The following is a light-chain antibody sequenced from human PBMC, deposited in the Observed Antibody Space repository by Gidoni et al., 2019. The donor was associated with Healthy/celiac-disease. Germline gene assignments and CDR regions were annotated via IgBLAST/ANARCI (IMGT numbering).Light chain of an antibody. J-gene: IGKJ1*01. Sequence: DIQMTQSPPSLSASVGDRVTITCRASQGISNYLAWYQQKPGKVPKLLIYAASTWQSGVPSRFRGSGSGTDFTLTISSLQPEDVATYYCQKYNSAPRTFGQXTKVEIK. CDR3: QKYNSAPRT. CDR1: QGISNY. V-gene: IGKV1-27*01. CDR2: AAS.